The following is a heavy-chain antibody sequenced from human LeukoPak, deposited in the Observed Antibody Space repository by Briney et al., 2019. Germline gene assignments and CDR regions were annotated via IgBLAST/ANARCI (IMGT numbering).Heavy chain of an antibody. D-gene: IGHD5-12*01. Sequence: AGGSLRLSCAASGFTFSSYAMSWVRQAPGKGLEWVSAISGSGGSTYYADSVKGRFTISRDNSKNTLCLQMDSLRAEDTAVYYCAKDSLVATSPFDYWGQGTLVTVSS. J-gene: IGHJ4*02. CDR3: AKDSLVATSPFDY. CDR1: GFTFSSYA. CDR2: ISGSGGST. V-gene: IGHV3-23*01.